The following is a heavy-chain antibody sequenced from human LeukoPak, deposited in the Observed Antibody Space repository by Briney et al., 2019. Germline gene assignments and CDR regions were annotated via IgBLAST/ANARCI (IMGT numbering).Heavy chain of an antibody. Sequence: PSETLSLTCTVSGGSISSYYWSWIRQPAGKGLESIGHISTSGSTNYNPSLKSRVIMSVDTSKNQFSLKLSSVTAADTAVYYCARVRYSDSSVLTRKRSYYFDYWGQGTLVTVSS. D-gene: IGHD3-22*01. CDR1: GGSISSYY. J-gene: IGHJ4*02. CDR3: ARVRYSDSSVLTRKRSYYFDY. V-gene: IGHV4-4*07. CDR2: ISTSGST.